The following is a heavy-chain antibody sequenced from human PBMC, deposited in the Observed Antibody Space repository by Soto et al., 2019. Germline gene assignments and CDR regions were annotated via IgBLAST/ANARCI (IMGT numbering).Heavy chain of an antibody. CDR3: AKGHRITKIVVVGYFDL. CDR1: GFTFSSYA. J-gene: IGHJ2*01. CDR2: ISGSGGST. D-gene: IGHD3-22*01. Sequence: EVQLLESGGGLVQPGGSLRLSCAASGFTFSSYAMSWVRQAPGKGLEWVSAISGSGGSTYYADSVKGRFTISRDNSKNTLYLQMNSLRADDTAVYYCAKGHRITKIVVVGYFDLWGRGTLVTVSS. V-gene: IGHV3-23*01.